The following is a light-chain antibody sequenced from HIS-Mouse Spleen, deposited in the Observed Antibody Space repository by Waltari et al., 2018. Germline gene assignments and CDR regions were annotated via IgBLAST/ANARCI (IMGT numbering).Light chain of an antibody. J-gene: IGLJ2*01. CDR2: EGT. CDR1: SSDVGSYNL. V-gene: IGLV2-23*03. Sequence: QSALTQPAPVSGSPGQSITISCTGTSSDVGSYNLVSWYQQQPGKAPKLMIYEGTKRPSGVSNRCSGSKSGNTASLTISGLQAEDEADYYCCSYAGSSTFEVFGGGTKLTVL. CDR3: CSYAGSSTFEV.